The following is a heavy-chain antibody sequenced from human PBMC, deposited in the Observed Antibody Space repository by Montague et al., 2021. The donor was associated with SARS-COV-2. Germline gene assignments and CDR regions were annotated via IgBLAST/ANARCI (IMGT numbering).Heavy chain of an antibody. CDR2: ISSSSSYI. J-gene: IGHJ4*02. Sequence: SLRLSCAASGFTFSSYSMNWVRQAPGKGLEWVSSISSSSSYIYYADSVKGRFTISRDNAKNSLYLQMNSLRAEDTAVYYCARDKYSAILTGYFGFWGQGTLVTVSS. CDR1: GFTFSSYS. V-gene: IGHV3-21*01. D-gene: IGHD3-9*01. CDR3: ARDKYSAILTGYFGF.